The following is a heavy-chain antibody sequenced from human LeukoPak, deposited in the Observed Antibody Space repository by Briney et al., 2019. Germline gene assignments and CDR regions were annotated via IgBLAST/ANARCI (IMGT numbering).Heavy chain of an antibody. CDR1: GYTFTSYG. J-gene: IGHJ4*02. CDR2: ISAYNGNT. V-gene: IGHV1-18*04. Sequence: GASVKVSCKASGYTFTSYGITWVRQAPGQGLEWMGWISAYNGNTNYAQNLQGRVTMTTDTSTRTVYMELWSLRSDDTAVYYCAREDYCSGGSCYEGAVDYWGQGTLVTVSS. CDR3: AREDYCSGGSCYEGAVDY. D-gene: IGHD2-15*01.